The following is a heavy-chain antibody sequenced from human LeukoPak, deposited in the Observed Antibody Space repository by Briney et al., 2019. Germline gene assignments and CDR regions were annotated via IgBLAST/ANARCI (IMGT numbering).Heavy chain of an antibody. CDR2: IGHAGDT. Sequence: PGGSLRLSCAASGFTFSTEDMHWVRQVAGNGLEWVSAIGHAGDTYYSGSVRGRFTISRENAKNSLYLQMNSLRAGDTAVYYCVRINGHNYFDDWGQGTLVTVSS. CDR1: GFTFSTED. J-gene: IGHJ4*02. CDR3: VRINGHNYFDD. V-gene: IGHV3-13*01. D-gene: IGHD2-21*01.